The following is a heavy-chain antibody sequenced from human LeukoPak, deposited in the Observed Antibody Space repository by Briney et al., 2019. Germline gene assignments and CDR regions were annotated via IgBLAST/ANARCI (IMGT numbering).Heavy chain of an antibody. J-gene: IGHJ5*02. CDR3: ARGSSGSYSPHWFDP. V-gene: IGHV4-39*07. CDR2: IYYSGST. D-gene: IGHD1-26*01. CDR1: GGSISSSSYY. Sequence: PSETLSLTCTVSGGSISSSSYYWGWIRQPPGKGLEWIGSIYYSGSTYYNPSLKSRVTISVDTSKNQFSLKLSSVTPEDTAVYYCARGSSGSYSPHWFDPWGQGTLVTVSS.